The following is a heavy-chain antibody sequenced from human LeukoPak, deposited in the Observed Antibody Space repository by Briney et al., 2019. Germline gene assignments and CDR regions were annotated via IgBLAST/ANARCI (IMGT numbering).Heavy chain of an antibody. Sequence: PGGSLRLSCAASGFTFSSYAMSWVRQAPGKGLQWVSTISGSGGSTYHADSVKGRFTISRDNSKNTLYLQMNSLRAEDTAVYYCARRPGLERYYFDYWGQGTLVTVSS. V-gene: IGHV3-23*01. CDR3: ARRPGLERYYFDY. J-gene: IGHJ4*02. CDR2: ISGSGGST. CDR1: GFTFSSYA. D-gene: IGHD1-1*01.